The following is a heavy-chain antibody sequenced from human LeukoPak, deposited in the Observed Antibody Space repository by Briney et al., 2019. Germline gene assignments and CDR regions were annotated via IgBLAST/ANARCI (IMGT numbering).Heavy chain of an antibody. CDR2: SNPANGGR. Sequence: ASVKVSCNASGVTFSSYAISWVRQAPGQGLEWMGWSNPANGGRIFAQKFQGRVTMTRDMSPSTVYMELSGLRSDDTALYFCARGPYWSDSQWDLAYWGQGTLVTVYS. CDR3: ARGPYWSDSQWDLAY. D-gene: IGHD3-3*01. J-gene: IGHJ4*02. V-gene: IGHV1-2*02. CDR1: GVTFSSYA.